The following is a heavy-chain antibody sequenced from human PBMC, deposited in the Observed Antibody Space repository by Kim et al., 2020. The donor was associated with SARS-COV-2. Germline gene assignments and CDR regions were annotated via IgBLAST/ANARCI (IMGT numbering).Heavy chain of an antibody. D-gene: IGHD2-15*01. CDR3: AREMRLGYSVH. J-gene: IGHJ4*02. CDR2: P. Sequence: PTYAQGFTGRFVFSLDTSVSTAYLQISSLKAEDTAVYYCAREMRLGYSVHWGQGTLVTVSS. V-gene: IGHV7-4-1*02.